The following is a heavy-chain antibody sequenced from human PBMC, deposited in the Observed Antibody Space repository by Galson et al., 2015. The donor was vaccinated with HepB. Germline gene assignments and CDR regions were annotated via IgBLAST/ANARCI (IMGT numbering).Heavy chain of an antibody. V-gene: IGHV3-30*02. CDR1: GFTFSSYG. CDR3: AKDQEDGSGSYLDYYYYGMDV. J-gene: IGHJ6*02. Sequence: SLRLSCAASGFTFSSYGMHWVRQAPGKGLEWVTFIRYDGSNKYYADSVKGRFTISRDNSKNTLYLQMNSLRAEDTAVYYCAKDQEDGSGSYLDYYYYGMDVWGQGTTVTVSS. D-gene: IGHD3-10*01. CDR2: IRYDGSNK.